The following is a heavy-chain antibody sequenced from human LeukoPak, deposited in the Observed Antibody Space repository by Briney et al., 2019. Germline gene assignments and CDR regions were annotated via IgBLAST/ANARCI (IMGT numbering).Heavy chain of an antibody. CDR3: ARHSSMTTVVFGY. D-gene: IGHD4-23*01. V-gene: IGHV4-39*01. CDR2: IYYSGST. CDR1: GGSISSSNYY. J-gene: IGHJ4*02. Sequence: SETLSLTCTVSGGSISSSNYYWGWIRQPPGKGLEWIGSIYYSGSTYYNPSLKSRVTISVDTSKRPFSLKLNSVTAADTAVYYCARHSSMTTVVFGYWGQGTLVTVSS.